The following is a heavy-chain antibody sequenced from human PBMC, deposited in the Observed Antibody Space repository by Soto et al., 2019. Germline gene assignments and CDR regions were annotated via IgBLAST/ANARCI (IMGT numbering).Heavy chain of an antibody. D-gene: IGHD6-19*01. V-gene: IGHV3-73*01. CDR2: IRSKANSYAT. J-gene: IGHJ5*02. Sequence: GSLRLSCAASGFTFSGSAMHWVRQASGKGLEWVGRIRSKANSYATAYAASVKGRFTISRDDSKNTAYLQMNSLKTEDTAVYYCTSSPGYSSGWYFNWFDPWGQGTLVTVSS. CDR3: TSSPGYSSGWYFNWFDP. CDR1: GFTFSGSA.